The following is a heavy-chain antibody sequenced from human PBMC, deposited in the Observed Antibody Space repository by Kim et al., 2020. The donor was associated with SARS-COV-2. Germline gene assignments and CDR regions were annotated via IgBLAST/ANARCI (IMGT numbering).Heavy chain of an antibody. Sequence: ASVKVSCKASGYTFTSYGISWVRQAPGQGLEWMGWISAYNGNTNYAQKLQGRVTMTTDTSTSTAYMELRSLRSDDTAVYYCARDAVSLRFGEPPFDYWGQGTLVTVSS. CDR3: ARDAVSLRFGEPPFDY. D-gene: IGHD3-10*01. CDR2: ISAYNGNT. CDR1: GYTFTSYG. J-gene: IGHJ4*02. V-gene: IGHV1-18*01.